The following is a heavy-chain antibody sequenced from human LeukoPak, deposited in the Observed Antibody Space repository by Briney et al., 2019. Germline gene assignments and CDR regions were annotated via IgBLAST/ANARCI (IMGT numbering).Heavy chain of an antibody. V-gene: IGHV3-21*01. CDR1: GFTFSSYS. Sequence: GGSLRLSCAASGFTFSSYSMNWVRHAPGKGLELVSSISSSSSYIYYADSVKGRFTISRDNAKNSLYLQMNSLRAEDTAVYYCARDRGTRYCSGGSCYSSRRFDPWGQGTLVTVSS. J-gene: IGHJ5*02. D-gene: IGHD2-15*01. CDR2: ISSSSSYI. CDR3: ARDRGTRYCSGGSCYSSRRFDP.